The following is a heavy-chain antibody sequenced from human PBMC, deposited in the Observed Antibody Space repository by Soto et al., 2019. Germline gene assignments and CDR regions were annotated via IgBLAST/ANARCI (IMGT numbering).Heavy chain of an antibody. J-gene: IGHJ6*02. Sequence: EVQLLESGGGLVQPGGSLRLSCAASGFTFSSYAMSWVRQAPGKGLEWVSGISGSGGSTYYADSVKGRFTISRDNSKNTLYLQMNSLRAEDTAVYYCAKTLGLTKSIEARPWKYYGMDVWGQGTTVTVSS. CDR3: AKTLGLTKSIEARPWKYYGMDV. CDR1: GFTFSSYA. CDR2: ISGSGGST. V-gene: IGHV3-23*01. D-gene: IGHD6-6*01.